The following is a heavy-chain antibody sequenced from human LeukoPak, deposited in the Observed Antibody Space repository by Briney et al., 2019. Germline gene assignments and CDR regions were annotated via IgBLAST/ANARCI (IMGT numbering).Heavy chain of an antibody. CDR2: ISYDGSNK. D-gene: IGHD3-3*01. J-gene: IGHJ4*02. CDR1: GFTFSSYA. V-gene: IGHV3-30-3*01. CDR3: ARDGPGGGVVIIPYYFDY. Sequence: PGGSLRLSCAASGFTFSSYAMHWVRQAPGKGLEGVAVISYDGSNKYYADSVKGRFTISRDNSKNTLYLQMNSLRAEDTAVYYCARDGPGGGVVIIPYYFDYWGQGTLVTVSS.